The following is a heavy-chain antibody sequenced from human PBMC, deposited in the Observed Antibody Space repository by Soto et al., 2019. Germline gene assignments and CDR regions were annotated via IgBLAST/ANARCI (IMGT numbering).Heavy chain of an antibody. CDR1: GFTFSDYL. J-gene: IGHJ4*02. V-gene: IGHV3-7*01. CDR3: AIGHWLGK. D-gene: IGHD6-19*01. CDR2: IKQDGNEQ. Sequence: EVQLVDSGGALVQPGESLRLSCAASGFTFSDYLMTWDREAPGKGLKWVATIKQDGNEQYYVDSVKGRFTISRDNAKNSLYLQLNALRAESTAVYYCAIGHWLGKWGQGARVTVSS.